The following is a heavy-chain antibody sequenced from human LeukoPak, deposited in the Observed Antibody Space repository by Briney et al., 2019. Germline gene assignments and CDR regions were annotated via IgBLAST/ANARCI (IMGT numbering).Heavy chain of an antibody. CDR2: INHSGST. CDR1: GGSFSGYY. D-gene: IGHD2-15*01. V-gene: IGHV4-34*01. CDR3: ARAVGYCSGGSCSLDY. J-gene: IGHJ4*02. Sequence: SETLSLTCAVYGGSFSGYYWSWIRQPPGKELEWIGEINHSGSTNYNPSLKSRVTISVDTSKNQFSLKLSSVTAADTAVYYCARAVGYCSGGSCSLDYWGQGTLVTVSS.